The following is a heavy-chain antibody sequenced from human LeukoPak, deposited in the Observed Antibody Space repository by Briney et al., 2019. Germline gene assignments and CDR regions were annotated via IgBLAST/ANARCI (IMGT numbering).Heavy chain of an antibody. Sequence: SETLSLTCTVSGGSISSSIYYWGWIRQPPGKGLEWIGSISYSGSTYYNPSLKSRVTISVDTSKNQFSLKLSSVTAADTAVYYCTSKQWVYYYLDVWGKGTTVTVSS. V-gene: IGHV4-39*01. CDR3: TSKQWVYYYLDV. D-gene: IGHD6-19*01. J-gene: IGHJ6*03. CDR2: ISYSGST. CDR1: GGSISSSIYY.